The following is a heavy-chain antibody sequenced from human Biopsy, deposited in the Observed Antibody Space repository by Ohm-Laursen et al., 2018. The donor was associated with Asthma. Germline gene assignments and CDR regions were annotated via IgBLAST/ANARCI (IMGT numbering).Heavy chain of an antibody. CDR2: SNRRGSP. D-gene: IGHD2-21*01. CDR3: ARDRMPTIIPDPYYYHGIDV. V-gene: IGHV4-34*01. J-gene: IGHJ6*02. Sequence: GTLSLTCGVFGPSLGNFYWSWVRQSPEKGLEWLGESNRRGSPIINPSLKSRVTMSMDTSKNHFSLNLNSVTAADTAVYYCARDRMPTIIPDPYYYHGIDVWGQGTTVTVSS. CDR1: GPSLGNFY.